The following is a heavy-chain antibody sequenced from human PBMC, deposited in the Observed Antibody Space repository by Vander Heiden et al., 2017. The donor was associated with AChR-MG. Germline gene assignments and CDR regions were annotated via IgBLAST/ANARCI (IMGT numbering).Heavy chain of an antibody. J-gene: IGHJ4*02. D-gene: IGHD3-16*02. CDR3: AKDFRIMITFGGVIAD. CDR2: ISYDGSNK. V-gene: IGHV3-30*18. Sequence: QVPLVESGGGVVQPGRSLRLSCAASRFPFSSYGMHWVRQAPGKGLEWVAVISYDGSNKYYADSVKGRFTISRDNSKNTLYLQMNSLRAEDTAVYYCAKDFRIMITFGGVIADWGQGTLVPVSS. CDR1: RFPFSSYG.